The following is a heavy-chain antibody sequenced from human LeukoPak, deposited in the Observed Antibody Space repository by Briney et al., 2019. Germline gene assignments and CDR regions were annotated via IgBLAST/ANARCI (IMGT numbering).Heavy chain of an antibody. CDR3: ARVSGIYSNYLGWFDP. J-gene: IGHJ5*02. Sequence: ASLKVSCKASGYTFTSYGISWVRLAPGQGLEWMGWISAYNGNTNYAQKLQGRVTMTTDTSTSTAYMELRSLRSDDTAVYYCARVSGIYSNYLGWFDPWGQGTLVTVSS. V-gene: IGHV1-18*01. CDR1: GYTFTSYG. CDR2: ISAYNGNT. D-gene: IGHD4-11*01.